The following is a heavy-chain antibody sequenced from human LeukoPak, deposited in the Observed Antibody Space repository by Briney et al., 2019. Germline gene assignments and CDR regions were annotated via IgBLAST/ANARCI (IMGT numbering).Heavy chain of an antibody. Sequence: GGSLRLSCAASGFTFSSYGMHWVRQAPGKGLEWLTFILNDGSSRYYADSVKGRFTISRDNSKNTLYLQMNSLRAEDTAVYYCARASSSWYYFDYWGQGTLVTVSS. CDR3: ARASSSWYYFDY. CDR2: ILNDGSSR. CDR1: GFTFSSYG. D-gene: IGHD6-13*01. J-gene: IGHJ4*02. V-gene: IGHV3-30*02.